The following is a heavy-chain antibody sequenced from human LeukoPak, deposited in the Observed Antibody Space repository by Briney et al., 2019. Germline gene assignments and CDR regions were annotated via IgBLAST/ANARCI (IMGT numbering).Heavy chain of an antibody. CDR3: ATVSDY. CDR1: GFTLSSYW. J-gene: IGHJ4*02. Sequence: GGSLRLSCVASGFTLSSYWMHWVRQAAGKGLVWVSGVNDDGSATYYADSVKGRFTISRDSAKNTLYLQMNSLRAEDTALYYCATVSDYWGQGTLVTVSS. CDR2: VNDDGSAT. V-gene: IGHV3-74*01.